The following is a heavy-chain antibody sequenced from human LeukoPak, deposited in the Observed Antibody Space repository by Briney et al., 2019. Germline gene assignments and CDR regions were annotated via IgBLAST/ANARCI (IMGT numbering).Heavy chain of an antibody. CDR2: ISGSGTST. CDR3: ARDGILWWP. CDR1: GLTFSSYA. D-gene: IGHD2-21*01. Sequence: GGSLRLSCAASGLTFSSYAMSWVRQAPGKGLEWVSAISGSGTSTYYADSVKGRFSISRDNSKNTLYLQMNSLRAEDTAVYYCARDGILWWPWGQGTLVTVSS. J-gene: IGHJ4*02. V-gene: IGHV3-23*01.